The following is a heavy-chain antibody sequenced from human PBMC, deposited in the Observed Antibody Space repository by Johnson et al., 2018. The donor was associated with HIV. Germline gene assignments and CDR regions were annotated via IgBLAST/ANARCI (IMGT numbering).Heavy chain of an antibody. CDR3: AKAQDRSAYDYDGDL. J-gene: IGHJ3*01. CDR1: GFTFSGSA. CDR2: IRSKANSYAT. D-gene: IGHD5-12*01. Sequence: VQLVESGGGLVQPGGSLKLSCAASGFTFSGSAMHWVRQASGKGLEWVGRIRSKANSYATAYAASVKGRFTISRDDSKNTLYLQMNIRRAEDTAVYYCAKAQDRSAYDYDGDLWRQGTMVTVSS. V-gene: IGHV3-73*02.